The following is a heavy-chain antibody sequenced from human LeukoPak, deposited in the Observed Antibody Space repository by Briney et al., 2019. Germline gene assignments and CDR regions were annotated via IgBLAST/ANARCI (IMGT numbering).Heavy chain of an antibody. J-gene: IGHJ4*02. CDR2: VNPSGGRT. Sequence: ASVKVSCKASGYTFPSYYIHWIRQAPGQGFEWVGIVNPSGGRTKYAEKFQGRVTLTWDTSTSTVYMELSSLRSEDTAVYYCSRSPPRGYYDSSQNYLDYWGQGTLVTVSS. V-gene: IGHV1-46*01. CDR1: GYTFPSYY. CDR3: SRSPPRGYYDSSQNYLDY. D-gene: IGHD3-22*01.